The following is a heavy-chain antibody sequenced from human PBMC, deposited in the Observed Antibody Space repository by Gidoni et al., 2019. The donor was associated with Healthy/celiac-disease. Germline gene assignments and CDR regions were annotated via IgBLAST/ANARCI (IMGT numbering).Heavy chain of an antibody. D-gene: IGHD3-3*01. CDR3: AKDRDDFWSGYYTVTLLFDY. CDR2: ISGSGGST. V-gene: IGHV3-23*01. Sequence: EVQLLESGGGLVQPGGSLSLSCAASGFTFSRYAMTLVCQAPGKGLGWVSAISGSGGSTYYADSVTGRFTISRDNSKNTLYLQMNSLRAEDTAVYYCAKDRDDFWSGYYTVTLLFDYWGQGTLVTVSS. J-gene: IGHJ4*02. CDR1: GFTFSRYA.